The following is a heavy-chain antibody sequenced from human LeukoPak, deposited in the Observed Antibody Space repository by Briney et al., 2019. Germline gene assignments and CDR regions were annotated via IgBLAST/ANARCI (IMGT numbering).Heavy chain of an antibody. CDR3: AKGEGATGTAPFDY. D-gene: IGHD1-1*01. J-gene: IGHJ4*02. Sequence: PGGSLRLSCGASRFTFSSYAISWVRQAPGKGRVWVSGISNSGGSRNYADSGKGRFTISRDSSKNTLYLQMNIRRAKHTGAYYLAKGEGATGTAPFDYWGQGTLVTVSS. CDR1: RFTFSSYA. V-gene: IGHV3-23*01. CDR2: ISNSGGSR.